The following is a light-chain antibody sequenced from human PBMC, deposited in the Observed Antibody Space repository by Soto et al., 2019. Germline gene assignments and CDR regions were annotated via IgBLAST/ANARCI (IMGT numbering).Light chain of an antibody. CDR2: AAS. CDR1: QGVRND. Sequence: DIQMTQSPTSLTASVRYGVTVXXRASQGVRNDFAWYQHKPGEAPXRLIYAASTLQTWVPSGFSGSGCGTAFILTISSLQPEDFATYFCLQHHHFPLTFGGGTRV. CDR3: LQHHHFPLT. V-gene: IGKV1-17*01. J-gene: IGKJ4*01.